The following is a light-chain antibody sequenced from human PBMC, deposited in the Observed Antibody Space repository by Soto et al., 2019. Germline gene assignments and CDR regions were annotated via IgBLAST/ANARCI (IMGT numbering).Light chain of an antibody. V-gene: IGKV1-39*01. CDR3: QQSYSAPWM. CDR2: GAS. CDR1: RTIGTY. J-gene: IGKJ1*01. Sequence: DIQMTQSPSPLSASVGDRVTISCRTNRTIGTYLNWYQHRPGKPPTLLIYGASTLQRGVPSRFSRSGSRTDFTLVISSLQPEDFATYYCQQSYSAPWMFGPGTRVYVK.